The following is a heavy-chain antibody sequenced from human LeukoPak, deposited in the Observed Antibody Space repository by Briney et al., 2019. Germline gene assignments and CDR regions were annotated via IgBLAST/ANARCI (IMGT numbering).Heavy chain of an antibody. CDR2: ISYDGSNK. CDR1: GFTFSSYA. D-gene: IGHD3-10*01. J-gene: IGHJ4*02. V-gene: IGHV3-30*04. CDR3: ARASTVLLWFGELSFDY. Sequence: GRSLRLSCAASGFTFSSYAMHWVRQAPGKGLEWVAVISYDGSNKYYADSVKGRFTISRDNSKNTLYLQMNSLRAEDTAVYYCARASTVLLWFGELSFDYWGQGTLVTVSS.